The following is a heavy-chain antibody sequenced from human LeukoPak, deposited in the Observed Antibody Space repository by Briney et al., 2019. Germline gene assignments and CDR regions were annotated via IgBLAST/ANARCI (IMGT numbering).Heavy chain of an antibody. CDR2: ISNTGSMI. Sequence: KSGGSLRLSCAASGFTFSDYYMSWIRQAPGKGLEWISYISNTGSMIYYADSVRGRFTISRDNAKNSLYLQMNSLRAEATAVYYCAKDAGPEYYDFWSGYYPLDYWGQGTLVTVSS. V-gene: IGHV3-11*01. CDR1: GFTFSDYY. J-gene: IGHJ4*02. CDR3: AKDAGPEYYDFWSGYYPLDY. D-gene: IGHD3-3*01.